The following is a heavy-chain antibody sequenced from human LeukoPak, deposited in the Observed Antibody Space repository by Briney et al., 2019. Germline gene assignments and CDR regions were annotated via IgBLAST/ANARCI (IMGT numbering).Heavy chain of an antibody. Sequence: SETLSLTCTVSGGSISSYYWSWIRQPPGKGLEWIGYIYYSGSTNYNPSLKSRVTISVDTSKNQFSLKLSSVTAADTAVYYCARGARDALDIWGQGTMVTVSS. CDR1: GGSISSYY. CDR2: IYYSGST. CDR3: ARGARDALDI. V-gene: IGHV4-59*01. J-gene: IGHJ3*02.